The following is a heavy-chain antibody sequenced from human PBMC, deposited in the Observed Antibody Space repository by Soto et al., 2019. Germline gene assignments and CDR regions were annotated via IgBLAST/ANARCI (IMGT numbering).Heavy chain of an antibody. V-gene: IGHV3-30*03. CDR3: VGLHYYYGMDV. CDR2: ISYDGSNK. Sequence: QVQLVESGGGVVQPGRSLRLSCAASGFTFSSYGMHWVRQAPGKGLEWVAVISYDGSNKYYADSVKGRFTISRDNSKNTLYLQMNSLRAEDTAVYYCVGLHYYYGMDVWGQGTTVTVSS. J-gene: IGHJ6*02. CDR1: GFTFSSYG.